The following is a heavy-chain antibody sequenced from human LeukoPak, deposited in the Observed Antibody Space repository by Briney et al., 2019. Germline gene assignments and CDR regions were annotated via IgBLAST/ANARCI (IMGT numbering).Heavy chain of an antibody. CDR1: GFTFSSYA. CDR3: ARDLAGSGLDY. J-gene: IGHJ4*02. CDR2: ISYDGSNK. D-gene: IGHD3-10*01. V-gene: IGHV3-30*04. Sequence: GGSLRLSCGASGFTFSSYAMHWVRQAPGKGLEWVAVISYDGSNKYYADSVKGRFTISRDNSKNTLYLQMNSLRAEDTAVYYCARDLAGSGLDYWGQGTLVTVSS.